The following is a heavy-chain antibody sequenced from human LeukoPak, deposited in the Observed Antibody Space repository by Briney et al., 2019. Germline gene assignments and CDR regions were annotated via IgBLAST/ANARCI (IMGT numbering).Heavy chain of an antibody. J-gene: IGHJ4*02. CDR2: IYYSGST. Sequence: SETLSLTCTVSGGSISSYYWSWIRQPPGKGLEWIGYIYYSGSTNYNPSLKSRVTISVDTSKNQFSLKLSSVTAADTAVYYCARVWKKGGFDYWGQGTLVTVSS. D-gene: IGHD1-1*01. CDR3: ARVWKKGGFDY. V-gene: IGHV4-59*01. CDR1: GGSISSYY.